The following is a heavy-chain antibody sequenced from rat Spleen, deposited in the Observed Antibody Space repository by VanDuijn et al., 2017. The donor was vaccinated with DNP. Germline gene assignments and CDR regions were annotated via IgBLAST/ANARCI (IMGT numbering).Heavy chain of an antibody. J-gene: IGHJ2*01. CDR3: AKGPNYGGWSDYFDY. V-gene: IGHV4-2*01. Sequence: EGKRAEAGGGRGQPGRAGKRAGAAAGGKGKEDGRGGGRQAPGKGREGRGQRKKERRTRNYIPSLKEKITISRDNAQNTLYLQMSKLGSEDTAIYYCAKGPNYGGWSDYFDYWGQGVMVTVSS. D-gene: IGHD1-11*01. CDR1: GGKGKEDG. CDR2: RKKERRTR.